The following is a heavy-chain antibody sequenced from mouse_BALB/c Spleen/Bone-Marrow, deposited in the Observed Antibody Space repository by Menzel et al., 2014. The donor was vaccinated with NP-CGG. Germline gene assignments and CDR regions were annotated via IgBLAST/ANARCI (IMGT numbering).Heavy chain of an antibody. V-gene: IGHV1-54*01. D-gene: IGHD1-1*01. CDR1: GYAFTNYW. CDR2: INPGSGGI. J-gene: IGHJ4*01. CDR3: ARELVRGMDY. Sequence: QVQLQQPGAELVRPGTSVKVSCKASGYAFTNYWIEWIKQRPGQGLEWIGVINPGSGGINYNEKFKVKATLIADKSSSTAYMQLSSLTSDDSAVYFCARELVRGMDYWGQGTSVTVSS.